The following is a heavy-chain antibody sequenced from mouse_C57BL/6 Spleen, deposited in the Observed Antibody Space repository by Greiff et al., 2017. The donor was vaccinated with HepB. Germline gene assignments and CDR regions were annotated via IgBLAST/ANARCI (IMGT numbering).Heavy chain of an antibody. Sequence: DVKLVESGGGLVKPGGSLKLSCAASGFTFSSYAMSWVRQTPEKRLEWVATISDGGSYTYYPDNVKGRFTISRDNAKNNLYLQMSHLKSEDTAMYYCAREGITTVVPFAYWGQGTLVTVSA. CDR1: GFTFSSYA. CDR3: AREGITTVVPFAY. V-gene: IGHV5-4*01. J-gene: IGHJ3*01. CDR2: ISDGGSYT. D-gene: IGHD1-1*01.